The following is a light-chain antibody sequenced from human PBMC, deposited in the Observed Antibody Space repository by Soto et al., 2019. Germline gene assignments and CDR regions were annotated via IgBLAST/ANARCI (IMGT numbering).Light chain of an antibody. Sequence: EILITKSPATLSVSPGERATLSCRASQSINSNLAWYQQKLGQAPRLLIYGTSTLPSGVPSRFSGSGSETDFTLTISSLQPEDFATYYCQQHNTFVFTFGPGTKVDIK. CDR1: QSINSN. CDR3: QQHNTFVFT. J-gene: IGKJ3*01. CDR2: GTS. V-gene: IGKV3-15*01.